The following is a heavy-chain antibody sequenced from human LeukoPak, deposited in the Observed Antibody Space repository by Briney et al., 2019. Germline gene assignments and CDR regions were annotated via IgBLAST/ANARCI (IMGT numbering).Heavy chain of an antibody. Sequence: PSETLSLTCTVSGGSISSDNSYWSWIRQPAGKGLEWIGRIYTSGSTNYNPSLKSRVTISVDTSKNQFSLKLSSVTAADTAVYYCARGTLYGLGYYYYYMDVWGKGTTVTVSS. CDR2: IYTSGST. CDR3: ARGTLYGLGYYYYYMDV. D-gene: IGHD3-10*01. V-gene: IGHV4-61*02. CDR1: GGSISSDNSY. J-gene: IGHJ6*03.